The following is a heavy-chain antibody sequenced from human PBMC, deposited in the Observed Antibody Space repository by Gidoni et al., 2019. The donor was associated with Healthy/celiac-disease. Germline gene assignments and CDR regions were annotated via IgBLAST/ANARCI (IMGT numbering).Heavy chain of an antibody. V-gene: IGHV1-69*01. J-gene: IGHJ5*02. CDR3: ARLYADRFGSSGYYP. D-gene: IGHD3-22*01. CDR2: IIPIFGTA. Sequence: QVQLVQSGAEVKKPGSSVKGSCKASGGTFSRYAISWVRQAPGQGLELMGGIIPIFGTANYAQKFQGRVTITADESTSTAYMELSSLRSEDTAVYYCARLYADRFGSSGYYPWGQGTLVTVSS. CDR1: GGTFSRYA.